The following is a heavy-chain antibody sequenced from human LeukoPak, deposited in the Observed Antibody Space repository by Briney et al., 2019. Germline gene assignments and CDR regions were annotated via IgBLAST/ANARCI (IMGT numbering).Heavy chain of an antibody. J-gene: IGHJ3*02. CDR1: GGTFSSYA. CDR3: ARESRTYYYDSSGYYWDALDI. D-gene: IGHD3-22*01. V-gene: IGHV1-69*06. Sequence: SVKVSCKASGGTFSSYAISWVRQAPGQGLEWMGGIIPIFGTANYAQKFQGRVTITADKSTSTAYMELSSLRSEDTAVYYCARESRTYYYDSSGYYWDALDIWGQGTMVTVSS. CDR2: IIPIFGTA.